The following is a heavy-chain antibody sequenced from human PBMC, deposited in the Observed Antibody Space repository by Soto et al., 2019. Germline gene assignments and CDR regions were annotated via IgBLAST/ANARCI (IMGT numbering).Heavy chain of an antibody. Sequence: SETLSLTCTVSGGSISSGGYYWSWIRQHPGKGLEWIGYIYYSGSTYYNPSLKSRVTISVDTSKNQFSLKLSSVTAADTAVYYCARGEYSSSSRDYYYGMDVWGQGTTVTVPS. J-gene: IGHJ6*02. D-gene: IGHD6-6*01. CDR2: IYYSGST. CDR3: ARGEYSSSSRDYYYGMDV. CDR1: GGSISSGGYY. V-gene: IGHV4-31*03.